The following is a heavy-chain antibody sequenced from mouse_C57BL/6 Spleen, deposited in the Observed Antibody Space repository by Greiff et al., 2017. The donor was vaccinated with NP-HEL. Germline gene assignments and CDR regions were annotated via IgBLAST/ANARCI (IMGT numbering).Heavy chain of an antibody. CDR2: INPGSGGT. D-gene: IGHD1-1*01. J-gene: IGHJ2*01. V-gene: IGHV1-54*01. CDR3: ARFGTTVVADY. Sequence: QVQLQQSGAELVRPGTSVKVSCKASGYAFTNYLIAWVKQRPGQGLEWIGVINPGSGGTNYNEKFQGKATLTADKSSSTAYMQLSSLTSEDSAVYFCARFGTTVVADYWGQGTTLTVSS. CDR1: GYAFTNYL.